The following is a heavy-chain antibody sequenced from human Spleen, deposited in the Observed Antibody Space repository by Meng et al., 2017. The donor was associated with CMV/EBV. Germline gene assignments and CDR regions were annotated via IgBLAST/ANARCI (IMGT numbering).Heavy chain of an antibody. CDR1: GFTFRNYD. Sequence: GESLKISCAASGFTFRNYDMNWVRQAPGKGLEWVSLINWDGGSTDYADSVKGRFTVSRDNSKDYLFLQMNSLRTEDTALYYCVRDSDNWNYPNYFDFWGQGTLVTVSS. J-gene: IGHJ4*02. D-gene: IGHD1-7*01. CDR3: VRDSDNWNYPNYFDF. V-gene: IGHV3-43*02. CDR2: INWDGGST.